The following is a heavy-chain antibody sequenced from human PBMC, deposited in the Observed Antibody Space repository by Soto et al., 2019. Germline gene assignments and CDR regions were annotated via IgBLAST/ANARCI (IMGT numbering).Heavy chain of an antibody. V-gene: IGHV5-51*01. CDR3: ARTYYYDSSDYYPFDF. CDR2: IYPGDSDT. J-gene: IGHJ4*02. Sequence: ESLKISCKGSGYNFTIYWIAWVRQMPGKGLEWMGIIYPGDSDTRYSPSFQGQVTISADKSISTAFLQWSRLKASDTAIFYCARTYYYDSSDYYPFDFWGQGTLVTVSS. D-gene: IGHD3-22*01. CDR1: GYNFTIYW.